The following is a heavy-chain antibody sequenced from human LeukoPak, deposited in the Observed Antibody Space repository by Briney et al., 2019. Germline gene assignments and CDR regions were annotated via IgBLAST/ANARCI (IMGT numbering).Heavy chain of an antibody. CDR3: ARADYGDYVDIDY. Sequence: GMSVRLSCAASGFTFSSYGMHWVRQAPGKGLEWVAVIWYDGSNKYYADSVKGRFTISRDNSKNILYLQMNRLRAEDTAVYYCARADYGDYVDIDYWGQGTLVTVFS. CDR2: IWYDGSNK. V-gene: IGHV3-33*01. J-gene: IGHJ4*02. D-gene: IGHD4-17*01. CDR1: GFTFSSYG.